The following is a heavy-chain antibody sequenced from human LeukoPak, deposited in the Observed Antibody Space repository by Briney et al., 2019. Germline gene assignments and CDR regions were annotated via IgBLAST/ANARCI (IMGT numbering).Heavy chain of an antibody. CDR1: GARASSNRAA. J-gene: IGHJ4*02. CDR2: TNDRPKRYS. CDR3: ERDPQFASNFYY. D-gene: IGHD3-10*01. Sequence: SQSLSLTSAMSGARASSNRAAWDWIRESPLRGFEWLGRTNDRPKRYSDYAVSLKSRITITPGTSKNQFSLQLNAETPEDTAVYYCERDPQFASNFYYCGREPWSLSPQ. V-gene: IGHV6-1*01.